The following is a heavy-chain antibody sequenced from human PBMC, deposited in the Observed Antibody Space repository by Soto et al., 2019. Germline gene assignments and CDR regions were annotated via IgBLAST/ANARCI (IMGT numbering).Heavy chain of an antibody. CDR3: AKNVGYCSSTSCPPLGAFDI. CDR2: IIPILGIA. CDR1: GGTSSSYT. D-gene: IGHD2-2*01. J-gene: IGHJ3*02. V-gene: IGHV1-69*02. Sequence: SVKVSCKASGGTSSSYTISWVRQAPGQGLEWMGRIIPILGIANYAQKFQGRVTITADKSTSTAYMELSSLRSEDTAVYYCAKNVGYCSSTSCPPLGAFDIWGQGTMVTVSS.